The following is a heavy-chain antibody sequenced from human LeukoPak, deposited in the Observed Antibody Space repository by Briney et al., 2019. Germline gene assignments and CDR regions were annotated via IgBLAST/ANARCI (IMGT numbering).Heavy chain of an antibody. CDR3: AKESTMSAGSFDI. CDR2: ISYDGSNK. Sequence: GRSLRLSCAASGFSFSNYEMHWVRQAPGKGLEWVAVISYDGSNKYYADSVKGRFTISRDNSKNTLFLQMNSLRAEDTAVYYCAKESTMSAGSFDIWGQGTMVTVSS. CDR1: GFSFSNYE. V-gene: IGHV3-30*18. D-gene: IGHD5/OR15-5a*01. J-gene: IGHJ3*02.